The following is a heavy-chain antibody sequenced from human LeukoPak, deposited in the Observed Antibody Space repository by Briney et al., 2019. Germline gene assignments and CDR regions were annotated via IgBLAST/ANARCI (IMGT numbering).Heavy chain of an antibody. CDR1: GGSISSYY. V-gene: IGHV4-4*07. D-gene: IGHD2-8*01. Sequence: SETLSLTCTVSGGSISSYYWSWIRQPAGKGLEWIGRIYTSGSTNYNPSLTSRVTMSVDTSKNQFSLKLSSVTAADTAVYYCARTPADAGDDAFDIWGQGTMVTVSS. J-gene: IGHJ3*02. CDR3: ARTPADAGDDAFDI. CDR2: IYTSGST.